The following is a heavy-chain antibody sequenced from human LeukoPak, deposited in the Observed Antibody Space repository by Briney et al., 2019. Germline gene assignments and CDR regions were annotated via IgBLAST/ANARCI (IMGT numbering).Heavy chain of an antibody. CDR1: GFTFSSYW. CDR3: ARDGAAAGLYFDL. D-gene: IGHD6-13*01. J-gene: IGHJ4*01. V-gene: IGHV3-7*01. Sequence: GGSLRLSCAVSGFTFSSYWMNWVRQAPGKGLEWVASIRLDGGEKSYVDSVKGRFTISRDNTKNSLYLQMSSLRAEDTAVYFCARDGAAAGLYFDLWGQRTLVTVSS. CDR2: IRLDGGEK.